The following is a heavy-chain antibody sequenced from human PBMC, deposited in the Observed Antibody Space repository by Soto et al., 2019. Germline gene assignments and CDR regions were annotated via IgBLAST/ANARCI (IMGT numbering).Heavy chain of an antibody. CDR2: IIPIFGTA. D-gene: IGHD2-2*01. V-gene: IGHV1-69*13. CDR3: ARGGYCSSTSCSNYYYGMDV. Sequence: AASVKVSCKASGGTFSSYAISWVRQAPGQGLEWMGGIIPIFGTANYAQKFQGGVTITADESTSTAYMELSSLRSEDTAVYYCARGGYCSSTSCSNYYYGMDVWGQGTTVTVSS. CDR1: GGTFSSYA. J-gene: IGHJ6*02.